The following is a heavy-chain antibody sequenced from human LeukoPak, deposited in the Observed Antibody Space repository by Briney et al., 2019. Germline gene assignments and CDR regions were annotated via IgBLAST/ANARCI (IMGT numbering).Heavy chain of an antibody. V-gene: IGHV1-46*01. CDR1: GYTFTSYY. Sequence: ASVKISCKASGYTFTSYYMHWVRQAPGQGLEWMGIINPSGSSSNYAQRFQGRVTMTRDMSTSTVYMDLSSLTSEDTAVYYCASSWLPHGGGDYWGQGTLVTVSS. CDR3: ASSWLPHGGGDY. CDR2: INPSGSSS. J-gene: IGHJ4*02. D-gene: IGHD6-19*01.